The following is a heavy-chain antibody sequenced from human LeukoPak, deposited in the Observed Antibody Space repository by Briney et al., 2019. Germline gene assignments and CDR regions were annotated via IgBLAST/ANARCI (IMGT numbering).Heavy chain of an antibody. J-gene: IGHJ3*02. V-gene: IGHV5-51*01. D-gene: IGHD3-10*01. CDR1: GYSFTSYW. CDR3: AGGSGRGVFDI. Sequence: GESLKISCKGSGYSFTSYWIGWVRQMPGRGLECMGIIYPGDSHTRYSPSFQGQVTISADKSFSTAYLQWSSLKASDTATYYCAGGSGRGVFDIWGQGTMVSVSS. CDR2: IYPGDSHT.